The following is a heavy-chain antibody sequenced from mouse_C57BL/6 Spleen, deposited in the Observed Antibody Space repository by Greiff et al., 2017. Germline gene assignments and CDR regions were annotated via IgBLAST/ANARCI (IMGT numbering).Heavy chain of an antibody. V-gene: IGHV1-15*01. CDR2: IDPETGGT. CDR1: GYTFTDYE. Sequence: VQLQQSGAELVRPGASVTLSCKASGYTFTDYEMHWVKQTPVHGLEWIGAIDPETGGTAYNQKFKGKAILTADKSSRTAYMELRSLTSEDSAVYYCTRRARYDYGYAMDYWGQGTSVTVSS. D-gene: IGHD2-4*01. CDR3: TRRARYDYGYAMDY. J-gene: IGHJ4*01.